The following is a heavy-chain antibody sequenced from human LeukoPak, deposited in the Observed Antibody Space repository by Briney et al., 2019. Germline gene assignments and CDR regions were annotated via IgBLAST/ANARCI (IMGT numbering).Heavy chain of an antibody. J-gene: IGHJ4*02. CDR3: ATLWADYKDY. V-gene: IGHV4-31*03. CDR2: IYYSGST. D-gene: IGHD3-16*01. CDR1: GGSISSGGYY. Sequence: SETLSLTCTVSGGSISSGGYYWSWIRQHPGKGLEWIGYIYYSGSTYYNPSLKSRVTISVDTSKNQFSLKLSSVTAADTAVYYCATLWADYKDYWGQGTLATVSS.